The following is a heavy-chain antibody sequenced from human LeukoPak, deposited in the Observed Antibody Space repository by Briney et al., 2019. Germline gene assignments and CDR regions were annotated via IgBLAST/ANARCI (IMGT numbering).Heavy chain of an antibody. Sequence: SQTLSLTCAISGDSVSGYNAAWHWIRQSPSRGLEWLGRTYYRSKWYNEYAVSVKSRLTVNPDTSKNHFSLQLNSVTPEDTAVYYCARTHTALDTSFDYWGQGTLVTVSS. CDR1: GDSVSGYNAA. J-gene: IGHJ4*02. D-gene: IGHD5-18*01. CDR3: ARTHTALDTSFDY. V-gene: IGHV6-1*01. CDR2: TYYRSKWYN.